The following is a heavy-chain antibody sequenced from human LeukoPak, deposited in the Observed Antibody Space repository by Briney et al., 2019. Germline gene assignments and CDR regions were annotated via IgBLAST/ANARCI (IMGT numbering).Heavy chain of an antibody. CDR1: GFTFGDYA. Sequence: PGGSLRLSCTASGFTFGDYAMSWFRQAPGKGLEWVGFIRSKAYGGTTEYAASVKGRFTISRDDSKSIAYLQMNSLKTEDTAVYYCTRVTASSSWYRPYYFDYWGQGTLVTVSS. CDR3: TRVTASSSWYRPYYFDY. V-gene: IGHV3-49*03. J-gene: IGHJ4*02. D-gene: IGHD6-13*01. CDR2: IRSKAYGGTT.